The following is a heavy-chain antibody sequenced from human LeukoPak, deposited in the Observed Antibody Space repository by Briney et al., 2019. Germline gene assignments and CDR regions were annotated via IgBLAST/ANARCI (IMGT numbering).Heavy chain of an antibody. V-gene: IGHV3-43*02. Sequence: GGSLRLSCAAAGFTFDDYPMHWVRQALGKGLEWVSLISGNGENTYYADFVRGRFTISRDNGKNSLYLQMNSLRTEDTALYFCAKDIGGVVTAFYYYSYYGMDVWGQGTTVTVSS. CDR1: GFTFDDYP. CDR2: ISGNGENT. D-gene: IGHD2-21*02. CDR3: AKDIGGVVTAFYYYSYYGMDV. J-gene: IGHJ6*02.